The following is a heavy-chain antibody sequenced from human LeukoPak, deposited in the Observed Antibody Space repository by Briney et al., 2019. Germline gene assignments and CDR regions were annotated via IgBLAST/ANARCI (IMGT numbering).Heavy chain of an antibody. J-gene: IGHJ6*03. CDR3: ARGTDANWGFNYYYMDV. D-gene: IGHD7-27*01. CDR1: GYSISSGYY. Sequence: SETLSLTCAVSGYSISSGYYWGWIRQPPGKGLEWIGSTYHSGSTYYNPSLKSRVTISVDTSKNQFSLKLSSVTAADTAVYYCARGTDANWGFNYYYMDVWGKGTTVTVSS. CDR2: TYHSGST. V-gene: IGHV4-38-2*01.